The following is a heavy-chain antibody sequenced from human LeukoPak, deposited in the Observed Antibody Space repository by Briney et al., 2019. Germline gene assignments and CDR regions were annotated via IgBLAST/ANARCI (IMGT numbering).Heavy chain of an antibody. CDR1: GYRFTDYW. J-gene: IGHJ3*01. V-gene: IGHV5-51*01. D-gene: IGHD1-1*01. Sequence: GESLKISCKGSGYRFTDYWIGWVRQMPGKGLEWMGITYPGDSDTRYSPSFQGHVTISADKSITTAYLQWTGLKASDTAIYYCARKRDIHWYEGFDVWGQGTMVTVAS. CDR3: ARKRDIHWYEGFDV. CDR2: TYPGDSDT.